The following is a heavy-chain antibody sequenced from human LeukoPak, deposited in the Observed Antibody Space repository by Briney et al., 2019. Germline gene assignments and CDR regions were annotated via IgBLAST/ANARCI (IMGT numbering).Heavy chain of an antibody. CDR1: GFSLSTSGVG. Sequence: ESGPTLVKPTQTLTLTCTFSGFSLSTSGVGVGWIRQPPGKALEWLALIYWNDDKRYSPSLKSRLTITKDTSKHQVVLTMTNMDPVDTATYYCAHRPVGVVVPATSWYYFDYWGQGTLVTVSS. CDR3: AHRPVGVVVPATSWYYFDY. V-gene: IGHV2-5*01. CDR2: IYWNDDK. D-gene: IGHD2-2*01. J-gene: IGHJ4*02.